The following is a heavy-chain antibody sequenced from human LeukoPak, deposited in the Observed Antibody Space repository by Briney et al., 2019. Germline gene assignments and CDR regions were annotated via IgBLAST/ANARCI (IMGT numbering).Heavy chain of an antibody. Sequence: PGGSLRLSCVASRFTFSNYAMNWVRQAPGKGLGWVSFISSSGNTIYYADSVKGRFIISRDNAKNSLYLQMNSLRTEDTAVYYCARERPGEDTFDIWGQGTVVTVSS. CDR1: RFTFSNYA. CDR3: ARERPGEDTFDI. CDR2: ISSSGNTI. D-gene: IGHD7-27*01. V-gene: IGHV3-48*03. J-gene: IGHJ3*02.